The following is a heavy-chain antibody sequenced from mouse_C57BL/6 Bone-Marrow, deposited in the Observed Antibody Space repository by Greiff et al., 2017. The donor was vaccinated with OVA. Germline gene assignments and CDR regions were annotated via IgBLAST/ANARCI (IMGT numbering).Heavy chain of an antibody. CDR1: GFSLTSYG. V-gene: IGHV2-2*01. J-gene: IGHJ3*01. D-gene: IGHD1-1*01. Sequence: VQLQESGPGLVQPSQSLSITCPVSGFSLTSYGVHWVRQSPGKGLEWLGVIWSGGSTDYNAAFISRLSISKDNSKSQVFFKMNSLQADDTAIYYCARKEYGSSGFAYWGQGTLVTVSA. CDR2: IWSGGST. CDR3: ARKEYGSSGFAY.